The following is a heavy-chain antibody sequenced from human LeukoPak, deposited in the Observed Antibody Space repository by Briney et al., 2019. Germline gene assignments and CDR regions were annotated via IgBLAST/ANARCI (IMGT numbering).Heavy chain of an antibody. D-gene: IGHD3-22*01. CDR1: GGSISSGGYH. CDR3: ARDYYDSSGTYGMDV. V-gene: IGHV4-31*03. Sequence: SETLSLTCTVSGGSISSGGYHWSWIRQHPGKGLEWIGYIYYSGSTYYNPSLKSRVTISVDTSKNQFSLKLSSVTAADTAVYYCARDYYDSSGTYGMDVWGQGTTVTVSS. J-gene: IGHJ6*02. CDR2: IYYSGST.